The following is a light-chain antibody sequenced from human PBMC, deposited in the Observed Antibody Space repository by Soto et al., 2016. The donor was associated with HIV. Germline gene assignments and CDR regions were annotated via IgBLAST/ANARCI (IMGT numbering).Light chain of an antibody. J-gene: IGLJ2*01. CDR2: DDS. CDR1: NVGSKS. Sequence: SYVLTQPPSLSVAPRQTARITCGGNNVGSKSVQWYQQKPGQAPVLVVYDDSDRPSGIPERFSGSNSGNTATLSISRVEAGDEADYYCQVWDASTDLVVFGGGTKPTVL. CDR3: QVWDASTDLVV. V-gene: IGLV3-21*02.